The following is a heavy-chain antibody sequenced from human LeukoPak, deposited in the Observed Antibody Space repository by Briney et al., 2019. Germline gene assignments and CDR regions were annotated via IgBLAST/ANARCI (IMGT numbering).Heavy chain of an antibody. CDR3: ARGGAARPDI. Sequence: GGSLRLSCRASGFTFSSCGIDWVRQAPGKGLEWVSYVSSSSNSISYAESVKGRFTISRDNAKNSLYLQMNSLRAEDTAVYYCARGGAARPDIWGQGTMVTVSS. V-gene: IGHV3-48*01. J-gene: IGHJ3*02. CDR2: VSSSSNSI. D-gene: IGHD6-6*01. CDR1: GFTFSSCG.